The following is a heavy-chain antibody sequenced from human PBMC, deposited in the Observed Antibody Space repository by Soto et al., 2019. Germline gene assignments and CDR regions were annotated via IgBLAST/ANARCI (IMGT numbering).Heavy chain of an antibody. J-gene: IGHJ5*02. CDR2: IDPSGSRT. CDR3: SRDQSWQDLVSWFDP. V-gene: IGHV1-46*03. Sequence: ASVKVSCKTSGNSFPRHYMHWVRQAPGQGLEWMGTIDPSGSRTAYAQRFQGRVTMTRDTSTDTVYMEVTRLRSEDTAVYYCSRDQSWQDLVSWFDPWGQGTLVTVSS. CDR1: GNSFPRHY. D-gene: IGHD6-13*01.